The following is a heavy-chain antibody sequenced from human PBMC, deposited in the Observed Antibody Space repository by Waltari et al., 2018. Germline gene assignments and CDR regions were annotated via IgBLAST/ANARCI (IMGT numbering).Heavy chain of an antibody. CDR3: ARVPAIVATSLTVY. J-gene: IGHJ4*02. D-gene: IGHD5-12*01. Sequence: EVQLVVSGGGLVEPGGSVRLLCATSGFTFSNYRMTWVRQAQGKGLDWFSAISSISSYIYYADSGKGQFTIPRDNAKNSLYLQMNSLRAEDTAVYYCARVPAIVATSLTVYWGQGTLVTVSS. CDR2: ISSISSYI. V-gene: IGHV3-21*01. CDR1: GFTFSNYR.